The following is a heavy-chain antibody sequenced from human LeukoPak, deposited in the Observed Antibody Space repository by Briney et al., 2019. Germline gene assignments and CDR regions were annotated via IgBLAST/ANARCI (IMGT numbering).Heavy chain of an antibody. J-gene: IGHJ4*02. V-gene: IGHV4-39*01. CDR1: GDPISSTSHY. CDR3: ARQNAYNFFFSF. Sequence: SETLSLTCTVSGDPISSTSHYWGWIRQPPGKGLEWIGSIYYSGSTYSNPSLKSRVTISENTSRNQFSLKLSSVTAADTVVYYCARQNAYNFFFSFWGQGTLVTVSS. D-gene: IGHD5-24*01. CDR2: IYYSGST.